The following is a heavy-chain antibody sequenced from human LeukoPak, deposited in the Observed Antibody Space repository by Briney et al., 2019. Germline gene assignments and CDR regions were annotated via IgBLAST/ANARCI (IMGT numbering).Heavy chain of an antibody. CDR1: GDSISSSSYY. CDR3: AREGIYGSGSYSTNWFDP. J-gene: IGHJ5*02. V-gene: IGHV4-39*02. Sequence: SETLSLTCTVSGDSISSSSYYWGWIRQPPGKGLEWIGNIYYSGSTYYNPSLRSRLTISLDTSKNQFSLKLSSVTAADTAVYYCAREGIYGSGSYSTNWFDPWGQGTLVTVSS. D-gene: IGHD3-10*01. CDR2: IYYSGST.